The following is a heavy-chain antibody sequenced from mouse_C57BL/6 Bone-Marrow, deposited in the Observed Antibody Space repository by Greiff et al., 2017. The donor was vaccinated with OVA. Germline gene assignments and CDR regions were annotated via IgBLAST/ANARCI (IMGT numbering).Heavy chain of an antibody. CDR3: ARDDGGVGY. D-gene: IGHD1-1*02. CDR1: GFTFSSYA. V-gene: IGHV5-4*01. J-gene: IGHJ2*01. CDR2: ISDGGSYT. Sequence: EVQRVESGGGLVKPGGSLKLSCAASGFTFSSYAMSWVRQTPEKRLEWVATISDGGSYTYYPDNVKGRFTISRDNAKNNLYLQMSHLKSEDTAMYYCARDDGGVGYWGQGTTLTVSS.